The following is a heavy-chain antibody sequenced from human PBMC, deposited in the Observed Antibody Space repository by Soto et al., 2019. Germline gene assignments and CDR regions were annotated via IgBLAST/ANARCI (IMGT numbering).Heavy chain of an antibody. D-gene: IGHD3-16*01. CDR3: VLGDYYYYYMDV. CDR2: ISYSGNT. CDR1: GDSVSSGTYY. Sequence: QLQLQESGPGLVRPSETLPLTCTVSGDSVSSGTYYWGWIRQPPGKGLEWLGFISYSGNTYYNPSLESRISISVDASKKHFSLNLSSVTAADTAVYYCVLGDYYYYYMDVRGKGTTVTVSS. J-gene: IGHJ6*03. V-gene: IGHV4-39*02.